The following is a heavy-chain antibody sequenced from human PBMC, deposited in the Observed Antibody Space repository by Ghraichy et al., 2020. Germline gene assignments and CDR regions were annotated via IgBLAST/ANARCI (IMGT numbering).Heavy chain of an antibody. Sequence: SVKVSCKASGFTFTSSAVQWVRQARGQRLEWIGWIVVGSGNTNYAQKFQERVTITRDMSTSTAYMELSSLRSEDTAVYYCAAGLYYDFWKHGMDVWGQGTTVTVSS. CDR3: AAGLYYDFWKHGMDV. D-gene: IGHD3-3*01. CDR2: IVVGSGNT. CDR1: GFTFTSSA. V-gene: IGHV1-58*01. J-gene: IGHJ6*02.